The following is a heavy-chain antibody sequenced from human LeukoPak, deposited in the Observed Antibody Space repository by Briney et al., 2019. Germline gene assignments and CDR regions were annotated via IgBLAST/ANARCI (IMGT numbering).Heavy chain of an antibody. CDR2: AYYSGTT. D-gene: IGHD6-19*01. J-gene: IGHJ4*02. V-gene: IGHV4-39*01. CDR1: GGSISNSNYY. Sequence: SETLSLTCTVSGGSISNSNYYWGWIRQPPGKGLEWIGGAYYSGTTYYSPSLKSRVTISVDTSRNHFSLNLNSVTAADTVVYYCARHSSSAWYYHFDYWGQGSFVTVSS. CDR3: ARHSSSAWYYHFDY.